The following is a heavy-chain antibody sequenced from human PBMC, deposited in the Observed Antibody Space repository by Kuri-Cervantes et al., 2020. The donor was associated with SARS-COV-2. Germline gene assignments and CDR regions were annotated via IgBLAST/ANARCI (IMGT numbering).Heavy chain of an antibody. V-gene: IGHV1-24*01. J-gene: IGHJ3*01. Sequence: ASVKVSCKVSGHTLTELPMHWVRQAPGKGLEWMGSFDPQSDEKIYAQKFEGRVTMTEDTSTDTAHLELSSLRSEDTAVYYCATESISVIVIYAFYFWGQGTLVTVSS. D-gene: IGHD3-22*01. CDR2: FDPQSDEK. CDR3: ATESISVIVIYAFYF. CDR1: GHTLTELP.